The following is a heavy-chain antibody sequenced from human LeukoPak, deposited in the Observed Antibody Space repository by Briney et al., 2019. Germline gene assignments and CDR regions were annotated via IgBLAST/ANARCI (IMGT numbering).Heavy chain of an antibody. J-gene: IGHJ5*02. CDR1: GRSISSYY. CDR2: IYYSGST. V-gene: IGHV4-59*08. CDR3: ARTYYNWFDP. Sequence: KPSEPLSLTCTVSGRSISSYYWSWLRQPPGKGLEWIGYIYYSGSTNYNPSLKSRVTISVDTSKNQFSLKLSSVTAADTAVYYCARTYYNWFDPWGQGTLVTVSS.